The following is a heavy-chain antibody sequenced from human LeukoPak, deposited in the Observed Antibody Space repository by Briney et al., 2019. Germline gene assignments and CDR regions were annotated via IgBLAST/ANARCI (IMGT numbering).Heavy chain of an antibody. Sequence: GGSLRLSCTASGFIFSTYGMHWVRQAPGKGLEWVAFIQFDGTDEHYADSVKGRFTISRDNSKNTLFLQMNSLRAEDTAVYYCASTMVYFDSYYYGMDVWGQGTTVTVSS. D-gene: IGHD3-9*01. J-gene: IGHJ6*02. CDR2: IQFDGTDE. CDR1: GFIFSTYG. CDR3: ASTMVYFDSYYYGMDV. V-gene: IGHV3-30*02.